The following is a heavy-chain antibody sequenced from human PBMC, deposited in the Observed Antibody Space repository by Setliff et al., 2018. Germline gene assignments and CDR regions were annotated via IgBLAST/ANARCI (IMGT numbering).Heavy chain of an antibody. CDR1: GGSISSHY. J-gene: IGHJ6*03. CDR2: IYYSGST. Sequence: PSETQSLTCTVSGGSISSHYWSWIRQPPGKGLEWIGYIYYSGSTNYNPSLKSRVTISVDTAKNQFSLKLSSVTAADTAVYYCARGIPAYDFWSGYYIGYYYYMDVWGKGTTVTVSS. V-gene: IGHV4-59*11. CDR3: ARGIPAYDFWSGYYIGYYYYMDV. D-gene: IGHD3-3*01.